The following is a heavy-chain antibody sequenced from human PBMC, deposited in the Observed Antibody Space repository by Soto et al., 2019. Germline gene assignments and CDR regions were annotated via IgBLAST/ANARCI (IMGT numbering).Heavy chain of an antibody. D-gene: IGHD6-19*01. CDR2: IIPIFGTA. CDR3: ARDGDPSGYSSGWPVDP. J-gene: IGHJ5*02. V-gene: IGHV1-69*13. CDR1: GGTFSSYA. Sequence: SVKVSCKASGGTFSSYAISWVRQAPGQGLEWMGGIIPIFGTANYAQKFQGRVTITADESTSTAYMELSSLRSEDTAVYYCARDGDPSGYSSGWPVDPWGQGTLVTVSS.